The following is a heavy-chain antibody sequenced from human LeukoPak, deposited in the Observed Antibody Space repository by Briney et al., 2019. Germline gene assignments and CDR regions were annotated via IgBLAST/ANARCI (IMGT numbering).Heavy chain of an antibody. CDR2: ICYDGSKK. Sequence: ICYDGSKKYYPDSGKGRFTISRDNSKNTLYLQMNSLRAEDTAVYYCAKGHYGDYFAFDIWGQGTMVTVSS. V-gene: IGHV3-33*06. J-gene: IGHJ3*02. D-gene: IGHD4-17*01. CDR3: AKGHYGDYFAFDI.